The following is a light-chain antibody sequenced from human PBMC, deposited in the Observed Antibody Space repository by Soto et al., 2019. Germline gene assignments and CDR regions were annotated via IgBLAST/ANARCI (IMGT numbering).Light chain of an antibody. CDR2: ANT. CDR1: SSYIGAGYD. J-gene: IGLJ2*01. V-gene: IGLV1-40*01. CDR3: QSYDDSLGGHVI. Sequence: QSVLTQPPSVSGAPGQRVTISCPGSSSYIGAGYDVHWYQQLPGTAPKLLIYANTNRPSGVPDRFSGSKSGTSASLAITGLQAEDEADYYCQSYDDSLGGHVIFGGGTQLTVL.